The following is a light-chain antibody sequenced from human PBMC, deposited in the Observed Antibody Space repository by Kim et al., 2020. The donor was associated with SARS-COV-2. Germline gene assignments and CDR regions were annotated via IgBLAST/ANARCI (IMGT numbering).Light chain of an antibody. CDR1: SNNVGNQG. CDR2: RND. Sequence: QAGLTQPPSVSEALRQTATLTCTGNSNNVGNQGAAWLQQEEGHPPKLLSYRNDNRPSGISERFSASRSGNTVSLTITGLQPEDEADYYCSAWDSSLSSWVFGGGTKLTVL. V-gene: IGLV10-54*01. CDR3: SAWDSSLSSWV. J-gene: IGLJ3*02.